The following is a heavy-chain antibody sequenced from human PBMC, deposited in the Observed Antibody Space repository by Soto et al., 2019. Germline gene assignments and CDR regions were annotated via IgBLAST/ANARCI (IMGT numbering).Heavy chain of an antibody. CDR2: INPILSMS. Sequence: QVQLVQSGAEVKRPGSSVKVSCKASGDTFTIYSINWVRQAPGLGLEWMGRINPILSMSNYAQRFQGRVTMTADNSTSTAYMELSSLRSEDTAIYYCSSSYGSGYRAFDYWGQGALVTVSS. D-gene: IGHD3-10*01. CDR1: GDTFTIYS. CDR3: SSSYGSGYRAFDY. V-gene: IGHV1-69*02. J-gene: IGHJ4*02.